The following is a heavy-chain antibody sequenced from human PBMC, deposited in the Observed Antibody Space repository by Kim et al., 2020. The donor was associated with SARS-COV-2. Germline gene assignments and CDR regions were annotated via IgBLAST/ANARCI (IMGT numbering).Heavy chain of an antibody. D-gene: IGHD1-26*01. J-gene: IGHJ4*02. V-gene: IGHV4-59*01. CDR3: ARSGHWGVGATTFDY. CDR1: GGSISSYY. Sequence: SETLSLTCTVSGGSISSYYWSWIRLPPGKGLEWIGYTHYSVITNYNPSLKSRVTISVDTSKNQFSLKLSSVSAADTAVYYCARSGHWGVGATTFDYWGQGTLVTVSS. CDR2: THYSVIT.